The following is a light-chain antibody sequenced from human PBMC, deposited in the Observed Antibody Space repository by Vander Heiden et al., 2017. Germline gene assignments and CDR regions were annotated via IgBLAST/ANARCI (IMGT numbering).Light chain of an antibody. V-gene: IGKV4-1*01. Sequence: DIVMTQSPASLAVSLGERATINCKSSQSVLYSSNNKNYLAWYQQKPGQPPKLLIYWASTRESGVPDRFSGSGSGTDFTLTISSLQAEDVAVYYCQQYYSTPVAFGQGTKVEIK. CDR3: QQYYSTPVA. CDR2: WAS. J-gene: IGKJ1*01. CDR1: QSVLYSSNNKNY.